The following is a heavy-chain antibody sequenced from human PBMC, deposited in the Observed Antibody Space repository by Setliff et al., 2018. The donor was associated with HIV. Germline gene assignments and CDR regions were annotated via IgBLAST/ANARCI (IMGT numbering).Heavy chain of an antibody. CDR1: GGSFSGYY. V-gene: IGHV4-34*01. Sequence: SETLSLTCAVSGGSFSGYYWSWIRQPPGKGLEWIGEINHSGSTNYNPSLKSRVTMSLDTSKNQFSLNLKSVTAADTALYYCATTGQGRAYFDFWGQGSLVTSPQ. J-gene: IGHJ4*02. CDR2: INHSGST. D-gene: IGHD2-21*01. CDR3: ATTGQGRAYFDF.